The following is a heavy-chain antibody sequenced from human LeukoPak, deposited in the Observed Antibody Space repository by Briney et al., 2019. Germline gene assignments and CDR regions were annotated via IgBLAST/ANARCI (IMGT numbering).Heavy chain of an antibody. J-gene: IGHJ4*02. CDR1: GFTFYDYA. CDR2: ISVDGGST. V-gene: IGHV3-43*02. D-gene: IGHD6-19*01. CDR3: AKDLTRDSGWPIDY. Sequence: PGGSLRLSCAASGFTFYDYAMHWVRQAPGKGLEWVSLISVDGGSTYYADSVKGRFTISRDNSKNSLYLQMNSLRTEDTALYYCAKDLTRDSGWPIDYWGQGTLVTVSS.